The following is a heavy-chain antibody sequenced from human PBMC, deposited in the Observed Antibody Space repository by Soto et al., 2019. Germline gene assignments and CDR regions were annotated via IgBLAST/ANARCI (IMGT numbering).Heavy chain of an antibody. CDR2: ISASGGST. Sequence: GGSLRLSCAASGFTFNSYAMSWVRQAPGKGLEWVSGISASGGSTYYADSVKGRFTISRDNSKNTLYLQMNSLRAEDTAVYYCAKLSVFGVEGGGNWGQGTLVTVSS. CDR1: GFTFNSYA. D-gene: IGHD3-3*01. J-gene: IGHJ4*02. CDR3: AKLSVFGVEGGGN. V-gene: IGHV3-23*01.